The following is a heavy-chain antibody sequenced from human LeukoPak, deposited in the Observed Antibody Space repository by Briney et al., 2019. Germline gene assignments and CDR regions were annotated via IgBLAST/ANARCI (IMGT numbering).Heavy chain of an antibody. CDR1: GFTFSTYV. Sequence: PGGSLRLSCAASGFTFSTYVMSWVRQAPGKGLEWVSVISGSGGSTHYADSVKGRFTISRDNSKNTLYLQMDSLRAEDTAVYYCAKGLRTSWLAGGVFDYWGRGTLVTVSS. V-gene: IGHV3-23*01. J-gene: IGHJ4*02. D-gene: IGHD6-19*01. CDR3: AKGLRTSWLAGGVFDY. CDR2: ISGSGGST.